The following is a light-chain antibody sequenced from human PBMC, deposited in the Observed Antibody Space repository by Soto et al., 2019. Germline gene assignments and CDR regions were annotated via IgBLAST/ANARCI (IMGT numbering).Light chain of an antibody. J-gene: IGLJ1*01. CDR1: GRDIGAYDY. Sequence: QSALTQPASVSGSPGQSITISCTGSGRDIGAYDYVSWYQQHPGKAPKLIIYGGKNRPSGVSNRFSASKSAFTASLTISGLQTEDEADYYCSSYTTSYFYVFGPGTKVTVL. V-gene: IGLV2-14*01. CDR2: GGK. CDR3: SSYTTSYFYV.